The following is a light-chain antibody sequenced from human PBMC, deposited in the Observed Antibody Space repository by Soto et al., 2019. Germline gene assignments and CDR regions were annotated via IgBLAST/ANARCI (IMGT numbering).Light chain of an antibody. Sequence: VLTQPPSVSVAPEKTATITCGGNNIGNKRVHWYRQKPGQAPVLLISYDSDRPSGIPERFSGSNSENTATLTISRVEAGDEADYYCQVWDIMTDNYVFGSGTKVTVL. CDR3: QVWDIMTDNYV. V-gene: IGLV3-21*04. CDR1: NIGNKR. CDR2: YDS. J-gene: IGLJ1*01.